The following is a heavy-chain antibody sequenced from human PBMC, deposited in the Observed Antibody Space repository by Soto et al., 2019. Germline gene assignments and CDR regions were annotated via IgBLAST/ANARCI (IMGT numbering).Heavy chain of an antibody. CDR2: INHSGST. Sequence: SETLSLTCAVYGGSLSGYYWSWIRQPPGKGLEWIGEINHSGSTNYNPSLKSRVTISVDTSKNQFSLKLSSVTAADTAVYYCACSQEELGMDVWGQGTTVTVSS. V-gene: IGHV4-34*01. D-gene: IGHD1-7*01. J-gene: IGHJ6*02. CDR1: GGSLSGYY. CDR3: ACSQEELGMDV.